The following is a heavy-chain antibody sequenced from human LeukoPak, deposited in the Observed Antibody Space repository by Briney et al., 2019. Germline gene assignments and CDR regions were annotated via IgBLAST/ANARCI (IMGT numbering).Heavy chain of an antibody. CDR1: GGSISSYY. Sequence: SETLSLTCTVSGGSISSYYWSWIRQPPGKGLEWIGYIYYSGSTNYNPSLKSRVTISVDTSKNQSSLKLSSVTAADTAVYYCARACGYSYGYFDYWGQGTLVTVSS. CDR3: ARACGYSYGYFDY. V-gene: IGHV4-59*01. CDR2: IYYSGST. J-gene: IGHJ4*02. D-gene: IGHD5-18*01.